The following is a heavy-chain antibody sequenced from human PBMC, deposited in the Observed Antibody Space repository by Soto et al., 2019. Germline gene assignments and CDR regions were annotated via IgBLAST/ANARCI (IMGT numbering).Heavy chain of an antibody. CDR3: ARTTAHSSSWSYYYYGMDV. CDR2: IYYSGST. D-gene: IGHD6-13*01. Sequence: SETLSLTCTVSGGSISSSSYYWCWIRQPPGKGLEWIGSIYYSGSTYYNPSLKSRVTISVDTSKNQFSLKLSSVTAADTAVYYCARTTAHSSSWSYYYYGMDVWGQGTTVTVSS. J-gene: IGHJ6*02. CDR1: GGSISSSSYY. V-gene: IGHV4-39*01.